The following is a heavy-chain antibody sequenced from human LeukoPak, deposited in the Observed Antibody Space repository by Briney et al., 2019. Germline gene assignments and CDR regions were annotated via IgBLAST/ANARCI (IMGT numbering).Heavy chain of an antibody. CDR3: ARDKMKDSSDYYYVGDY. J-gene: IGHJ4*02. Sequence: ASVKVSCKASGYTFSIYYLHWVRQAPGQGLEWMGIINPSGGSTIYAQKFRGRVTMTRDTSTSTVYMELSSLRSEDTAVYYCARDKMKDSSDYYYVGDYWGQGTLVTVSS. CDR1: GYTFSIYY. D-gene: IGHD3-22*01. V-gene: IGHV1-46*01. CDR2: INPSGGST.